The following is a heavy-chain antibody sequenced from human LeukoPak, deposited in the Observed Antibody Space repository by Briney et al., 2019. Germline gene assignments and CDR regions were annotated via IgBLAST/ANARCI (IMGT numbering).Heavy chain of an antibody. D-gene: IGHD4-23*01. V-gene: IGHV1-69*04. CDR3: ARDLETDYGGKGGAFDI. CDR1: GGTFSSYA. CDR2: IIPILGIA. Sequence: SVKVSCKASGGTFSSYAISWVRQAPGQGLEWMGRIIPILGIANYAQKFQGRVTITADKSTSTAYMELSSLRSEDTAVYYCARDLETDYGGKGGAFDIWGQGTMVTVSS. J-gene: IGHJ3*02.